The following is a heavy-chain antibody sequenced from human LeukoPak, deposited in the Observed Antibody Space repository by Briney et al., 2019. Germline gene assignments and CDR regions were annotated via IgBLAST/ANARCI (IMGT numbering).Heavy chain of an antibody. CDR1: GGSFSGYY. V-gene: IGHV4-34*01. CDR3: ARRIGGSAEIDY. CDR2: INHSGSI. J-gene: IGHJ4*02. Sequence: SETLSLTCAVYGGSFSGYYWSWIRQPPGKGLEWIGEINHSGSINYNPSLKSRVTVSSDTSKDQFSLKLRSVTAADTAVFYCARRIGGSAEIDYWGQGTLVTVSS. D-gene: IGHD1-26*01.